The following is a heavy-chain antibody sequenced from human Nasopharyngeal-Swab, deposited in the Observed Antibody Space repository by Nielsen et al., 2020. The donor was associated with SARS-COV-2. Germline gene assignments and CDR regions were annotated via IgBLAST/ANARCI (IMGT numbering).Heavy chain of an antibody. CDR2: ISGSGDST. CDR3: AKGVYYYDSSGHADP. CDR1: GFTFSSYA. D-gene: IGHD3-22*01. Sequence: GESLKISFAASGFTFSSYAMSWVRQAPGKGLEWVSAISGSGDSTYYADSVKGRFTISRDNSKNTLYLQMNSLRAEDTAVYYCAKGVYYYDSSGHADPWGQGTLVTVSS. V-gene: IGHV3-23*01. J-gene: IGHJ5*02.